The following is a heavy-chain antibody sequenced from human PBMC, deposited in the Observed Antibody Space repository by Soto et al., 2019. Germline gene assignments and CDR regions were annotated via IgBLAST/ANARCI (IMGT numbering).Heavy chain of an antibody. CDR3: ACGYSYGYWNGYYFDY. CDR1: GGTFSSYA. J-gene: IGHJ4*02. V-gene: IGHV1-69*01. D-gene: IGHD5-18*01. Sequence: QVQLVQSGAEVKKPGSSVKVSCTASGGTFSSYAISWVRQAPGQGLEWMGGIIPIFGTANYAQKFQGRVTITADESTSTAYMELSSLRSEDTAVYYCACGYSYGYWNGYYFDYWGQGTLVTSPQ. CDR2: IIPIFGTA.